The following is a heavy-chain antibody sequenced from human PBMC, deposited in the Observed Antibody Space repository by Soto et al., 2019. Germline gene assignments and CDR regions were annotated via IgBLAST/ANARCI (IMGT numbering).Heavy chain of an antibody. V-gene: IGHV4-59*01. CDR3: AVVYYDTGIG. Sequence: PSETLSLTCTVSGGSISSYYWSWIRQPPGKGLEWIGYIYYSGSTNYNPSLKSRVTISVDTSKNQFSLKLSSVTAADTAVYYCAVVYYDTGIGWGQGTLVTVPS. CDR1: GGSISSYY. CDR2: IYYSGST. J-gene: IGHJ4*02. D-gene: IGHD3-22*01.